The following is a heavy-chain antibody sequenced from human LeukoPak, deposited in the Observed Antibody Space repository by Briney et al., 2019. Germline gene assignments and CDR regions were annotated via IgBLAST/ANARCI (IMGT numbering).Heavy chain of an antibody. CDR2: IYYSGST. D-gene: IGHD2/OR15-2a*01. CDR1: GFTVSSNY. CDR3: ARMEYVSGFDY. Sequence: LRLSCAASGFTVSSNYMSWVRQHPGKGLEWIGYIYYSGSTYYNPSLKSRVTISVDTSKNQFSLKLSSVTAADTAVYYCARMEYVSGFDYWGQGTLVTVSS. V-gene: IGHV4-31*02. J-gene: IGHJ4*02.